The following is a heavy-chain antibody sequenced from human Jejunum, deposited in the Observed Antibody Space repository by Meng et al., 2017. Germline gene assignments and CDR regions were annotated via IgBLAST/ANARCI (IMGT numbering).Heavy chain of an antibody. D-gene: IGHD2-15*01. CDR2: IRGSGENT. J-gene: IGHJ3*02. Sequence: GESLKISCAASGLTFSNYPMSWVRQAPGKGPEWVSAIRGSGENTYYADSVKGRFTISRDNSKNTLYLQMNSLRAEDKALYYCAKGLTCEVAKDAFDIWGQGTSVTVSS. V-gene: IGHV3-23*01. CDR1: GLTFSNYP. CDR3: AKGLTCEVAKDAFDI.